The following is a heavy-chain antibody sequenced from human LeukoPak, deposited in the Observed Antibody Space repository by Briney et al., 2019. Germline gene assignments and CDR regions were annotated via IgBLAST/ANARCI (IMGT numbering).Heavy chain of an antibody. CDR3: ARRAYYDFWSGLYNWFDP. CDR1: GESFSYNY. D-gene: IGHD3-3*01. Sequence: PSETLSLTCAVYGESFSYNYWSWIRQPPGKGLEWIGEINHSGSTNYNPSLKSRVTISVDTSKNQFSLKLSSVTAADTAVYYCARRAYYDFWSGLYNWFDPWGQGTLVTVSS. V-gene: IGHV4-34*01. J-gene: IGHJ5*02. CDR2: INHSGST.